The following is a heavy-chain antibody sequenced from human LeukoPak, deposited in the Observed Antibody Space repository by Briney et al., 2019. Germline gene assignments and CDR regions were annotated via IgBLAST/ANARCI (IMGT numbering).Heavy chain of an antibody. V-gene: IGHV1-69*05. Sequence: ASVKVSFKASGGTFSSYAISWVRQAPGQGLDWMGRIIPIFGTTNYAQKFQDRITMTTDESTGTAFMELNSLRSEDTAVYFCAEGGSTSGAFDIWGQGTMVTVSS. CDR1: GGTFSSYA. J-gene: IGHJ3*02. CDR3: AEGGSTSGAFDI. D-gene: IGHD2-15*01. CDR2: IIPIFGTT.